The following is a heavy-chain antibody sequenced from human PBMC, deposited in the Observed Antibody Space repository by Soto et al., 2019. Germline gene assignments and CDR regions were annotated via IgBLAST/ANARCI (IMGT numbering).Heavy chain of an antibody. Sequence: EVQLLESGGGLVQPGGSLRLSCAASGFTFNDFAMSWVRQAPGKGLEWVSTISGRGGTTYYADSVKGRFTISRDNSKNXLYLQMNSLRAEDTAIFYCAKDQCTGGTCYFTFTSWGQGTLVTVSS. CDR1: GFTFNDFA. D-gene: IGHD2-15*01. CDR2: ISGRGGTT. J-gene: IGHJ5*02. CDR3: AKDQCTGGTCYFTFTS. V-gene: IGHV3-23*01.